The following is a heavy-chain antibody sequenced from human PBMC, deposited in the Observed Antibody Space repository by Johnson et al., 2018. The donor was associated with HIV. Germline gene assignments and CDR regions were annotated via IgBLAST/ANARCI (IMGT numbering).Heavy chain of an antibody. V-gene: IGHV3-23*04. J-gene: IGHJ3*02. CDR2: TSGSGSST. CDR3: AKERGSHSGAFDI. D-gene: IGHD2-15*01. CDR1: GFTFSNYA. Sequence: VQLVESGGGLVQPGGSLRVSCAASGFTFSNYAMSWVRQAPGKGLEWVSATSGSGSSTKYADSVRGRFTISRDNSKNTLHLQMSSLRAEDTAVYYFAKERGSHSGAFDIWGQGTTVTVSS.